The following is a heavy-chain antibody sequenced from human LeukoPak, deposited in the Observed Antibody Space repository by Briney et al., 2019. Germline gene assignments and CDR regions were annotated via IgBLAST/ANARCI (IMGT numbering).Heavy chain of an antibody. CDR3: AKSHSLEYRGYFDY. V-gene: IGHV3-23*01. D-gene: IGHD2/OR15-2a*01. CDR1: GFTFSVYA. Sequence: GGSLRLSCATSGFTFSVYAMSWVRQAPGKGLEWVPDSVKGRFTISRGNSKNTLYLLMNELSAEDTAVYYCAKSHSLEYRGYFDYWGQGTLVTVSS. J-gene: IGHJ4*02.